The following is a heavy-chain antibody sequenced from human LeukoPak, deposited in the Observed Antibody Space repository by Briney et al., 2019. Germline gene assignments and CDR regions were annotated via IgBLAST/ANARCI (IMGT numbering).Heavy chain of an antibody. V-gene: IGHV4-59*01. Sequence: SETLSLTSSVSGGSISSYYWSWIRQPPGKGLEWIGYIYYSGSTSYNPSLKSRVTISVDTLRNQFSLKVNSVTTAATAVYYWASASSIKVGVVAAEDAFDMWGAGRMVAVSS. D-gene: IGHD1-26*01. CDR3: ASASSIKVGVVAAEDAFDM. CDR1: GGSISSYY. CDR2: IYYSGST. J-gene: IGHJ3*02.